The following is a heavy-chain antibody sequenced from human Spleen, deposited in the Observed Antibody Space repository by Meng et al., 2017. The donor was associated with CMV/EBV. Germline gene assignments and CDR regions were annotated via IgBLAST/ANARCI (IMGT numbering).Heavy chain of an antibody. D-gene: IGHD3-10*01. Sequence: GSFSGYYWSWIRQPPGKGLEWIGESNHSGSTNYNPSLKSRVTISVDTSKNQFSLKLSSVTAADTAVYYCAREKYYYGSGTLRYFDYWGQGTLVTVSS. V-gene: IGHV4-34*01. CDR3: AREKYYYGSGTLRYFDY. CDR1: GSFSGYY. J-gene: IGHJ4*02. CDR2: SNHSGST.